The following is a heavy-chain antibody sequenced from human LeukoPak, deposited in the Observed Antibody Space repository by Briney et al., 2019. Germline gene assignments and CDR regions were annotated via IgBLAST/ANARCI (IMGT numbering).Heavy chain of an antibody. D-gene: IGHD3-22*01. CDR1: GGSISSSGYY. V-gene: IGHV4-31*03. CDR2: IYYSGST. Sequence: SETLSLTCTVSGGSISSSGYYWSWLRQHPGRGLEWIGYIYYSGSTYYNPSLKSRVTISVDTSKNQFSLKLSSVTAADTAVYYCARWASYYYDSSGYYYFDYWGQGTLVTVSS. CDR3: ARWASYYYDSSGYYYFDY. J-gene: IGHJ4*02.